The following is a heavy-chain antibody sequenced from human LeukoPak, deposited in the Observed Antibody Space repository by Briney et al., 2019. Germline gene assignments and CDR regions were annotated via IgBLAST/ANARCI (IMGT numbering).Heavy chain of an antibody. J-gene: IGHJ2*01. CDR3: ARVYYSSSYDYWYFDL. D-gene: IGHD6-13*01. CDR2: IYYSGST. V-gene: IGHV4-61*01. CDR1: GGSISSSSYY. Sequence: SETLSLTCTVSGGSISSSSYYWSWIRQPPGKGLKWIGYIYYSGSTNYNPSLKSRVTISVDTSKNKFSLKLSSVTAADTAVYYCARVYYSSSYDYWYFDLWGRGTLVTVSS.